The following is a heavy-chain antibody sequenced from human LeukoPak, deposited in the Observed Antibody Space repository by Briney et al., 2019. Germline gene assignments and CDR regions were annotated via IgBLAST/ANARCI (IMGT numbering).Heavy chain of an antibody. V-gene: IGHV3-7*01. CDR3: ARVPSLTRLGFEQLGRQRLDY. Sequence: PGGSLRLSCAASGFTFSSYWMSWVRQAPGKGLEWVANIKQDGSEKYYVDSVKGRFTISRDNAKNSLYLQMNSLRAEDTAVYYCARVPSLTRLGFEQLGRQRLDYWGQGTLVTVSS. CDR1: GFTFSSYW. D-gene: IGHD6-6*01. CDR2: IKQDGSEK. J-gene: IGHJ4*02.